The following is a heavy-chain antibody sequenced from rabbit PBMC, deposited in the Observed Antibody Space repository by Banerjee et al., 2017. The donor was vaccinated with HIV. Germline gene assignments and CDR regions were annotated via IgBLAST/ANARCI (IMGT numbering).Heavy chain of an antibody. J-gene: IGHJ6*01. Sequence: QEQLVESGGGLVKPEGSLTLTCTASGFSFSSSYYMCWVRQAPGKGLEWIGCIGTSSGTTYYASWAKGRFTISKTSSTTVTLQMTSLTAADTATYFCARVTRAGYAGYAYAPYGMDLWGQGTLVTVS. V-gene: IGHV1S45*01. CDR2: IGTSSGTT. CDR1: GFSFSSSYY. D-gene: IGHD6-1*01. CDR3: ARVTRAGYAGYAYAPYGMDL.